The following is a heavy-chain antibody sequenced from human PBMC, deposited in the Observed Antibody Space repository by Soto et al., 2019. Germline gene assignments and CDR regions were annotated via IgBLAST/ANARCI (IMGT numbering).Heavy chain of an antibody. CDR1: GFTFNNYA. Sequence: VQLLESGGGLVQPGGSLRLSCAASGFTFNNYAMTWVRQAPGKGLVWVSAISGGGDTTSYADSVTGRFTVSRDGSKNRLYLQMSSPRAEATALYYCAKGRGGSGSLTPRVDFWGQGTLVTVSS. D-gene: IGHD3-10*01. J-gene: IGHJ4*02. V-gene: IGHV3-23*01. CDR2: ISGGGDTT. CDR3: AKGRGGSGSLTPRVDF.